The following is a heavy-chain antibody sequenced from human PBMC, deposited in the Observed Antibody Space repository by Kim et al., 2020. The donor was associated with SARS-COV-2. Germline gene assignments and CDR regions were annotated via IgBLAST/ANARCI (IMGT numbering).Heavy chain of an antibody. D-gene: IGHD6-19*01. Sequence: GGSLRLSCAVSGFTLSKNAMSWVRQAPGRGLEWVSTIHPRAETTYYADSVSGLFTIYRDSSNHTLYLQLNSLKADDTAVYYCAKDRGGSGWPVFDSWGQGTRVTVSS. J-gene: IGHJ4*02. CDR3: AKDRGGSGWPVFDS. V-gene: IGHV3-23*01. CDR1: GFTLSKNA. CDR2: IHPRAETT.